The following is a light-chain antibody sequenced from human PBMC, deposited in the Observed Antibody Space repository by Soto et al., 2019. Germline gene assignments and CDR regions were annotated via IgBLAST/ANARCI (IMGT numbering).Light chain of an antibody. CDR2: EDI. J-gene: IGLJ2*01. CDR3: CSYAGGTSVV. Sequence: QSALTQPASLSGSPGQSITISCTGSSSDVGRYNLVSWYKQHPGKAPKLIIYEDIERPSGVSNRFSGSKSGNTASLTISGIQTEDEADYYCCSYAGGTSVVFGGGTKLTVL. CDR1: SSDVGRYNL. V-gene: IGLV2-23*01.